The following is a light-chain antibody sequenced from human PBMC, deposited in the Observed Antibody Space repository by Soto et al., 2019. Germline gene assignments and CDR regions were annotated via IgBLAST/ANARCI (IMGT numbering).Light chain of an antibody. CDR3: QQSLRTLLN. CDR2: GAS. J-gene: IGKJ4*01. CDR1: QSISGY. V-gene: IGKV1-39*01. Sequence: DIQMTQSPSSLSASVGDRVTITCRASQSISGYLNWYQQKPGKAPKVLISGASTLHNGVPSRFSGRGSGTDFTLTISSLQHEDVATYYCQQSLRTLLNVGGGTKVKIK.